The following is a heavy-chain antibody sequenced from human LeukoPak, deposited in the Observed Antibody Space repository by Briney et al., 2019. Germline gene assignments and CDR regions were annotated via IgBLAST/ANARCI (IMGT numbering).Heavy chain of an antibody. CDR1: GFTFSSYA. CDR3: ARGRITMIVDQGHLPHDAFDI. J-gene: IGHJ3*02. V-gene: IGHV3-30*01. Sequence: GGSLRLSCTASGFTFSSYAMHWVRQAPGKGLEWVVVISYDGSNKYYADSVKGRFTISRDNSKNTLYLQMNSLRAEDTAVYYCARGRITMIVDQGHLPHDAFDIWGQGTMVTVSS. D-gene: IGHD3-22*01. CDR2: ISYDGSNK.